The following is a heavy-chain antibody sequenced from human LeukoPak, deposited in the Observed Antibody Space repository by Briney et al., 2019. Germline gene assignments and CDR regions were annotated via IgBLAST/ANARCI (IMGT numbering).Heavy chain of an antibody. J-gene: IGHJ4*02. D-gene: IGHD6-6*01. V-gene: IGHV3-30*01. Sequence: GRSLRLFCAASGFTFSSYAMHWARQARGKGLEWVAVISYDGSNKYYADSVKGRFTISRDNSKNTLYLQMNSLRAEDTAVYYCANLFEYSSSCADYWGQGTLVSVSS. CDR3: ANLFEYSSSCADY. CDR1: GFTFSSYA. CDR2: ISYDGSNK.